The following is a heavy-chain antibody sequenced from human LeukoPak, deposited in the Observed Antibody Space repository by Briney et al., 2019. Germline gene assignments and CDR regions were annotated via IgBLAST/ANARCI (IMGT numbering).Heavy chain of an antibody. CDR1: SGSISSYY. J-gene: IGHJ3*02. CDR2: IYYSGST. CDR3: ARGKTYYDISKDAFDI. V-gene: IGHV4-59*01. Sequence: SETLSLTCTVSSGSISSYYWSWVRQPPGKGLEWIGYIYYSGSTNYNPSLKSRVTISVDTSKNQFSLKLSSVTAADTAVYYCARGKTYYDISKDAFDIWGQGTMVTVSS. D-gene: IGHD3-22*01.